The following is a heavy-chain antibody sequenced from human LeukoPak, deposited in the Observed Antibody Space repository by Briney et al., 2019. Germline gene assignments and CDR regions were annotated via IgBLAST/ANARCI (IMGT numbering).Heavy chain of an antibody. CDR3: AKGYSGYDYAFDI. D-gene: IGHD5-12*01. CDR1: GFTFSSYG. Sequence: GGSLRLSCAASGFTFSSYGIHWVRQAPGKGLEWVAGISYGGNNKYYADSVKGRFTISRDNSKNTVYLQMNSLRAEDTALYYCAKGYSGYDYAFDIWGQGTMVTVSS. J-gene: IGHJ3*02. V-gene: IGHV3-30*18. CDR2: ISYGGNNK.